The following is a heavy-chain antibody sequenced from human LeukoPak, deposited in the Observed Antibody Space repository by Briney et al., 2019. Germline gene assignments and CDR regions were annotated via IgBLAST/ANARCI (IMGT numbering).Heavy chain of an antibody. Sequence: SVKVSCKASGGTFNSHAISWVRQAPGQGLQWMGGIIPIFGTANYAQKVQGRITITTDESTTTAYMELSSLRSEDTAVYYCARARSPSSGYLLRDHNWFDPWGQGTLVTVSS. J-gene: IGHJ5*02. CDR3: ARARSPSSGYLLRDHNWFDP. D-gene: IGHD3-22*01. CDR1: GGTFNSHA. CDR2: IIPIFGTA. V-gene: IGHV1-69*05.